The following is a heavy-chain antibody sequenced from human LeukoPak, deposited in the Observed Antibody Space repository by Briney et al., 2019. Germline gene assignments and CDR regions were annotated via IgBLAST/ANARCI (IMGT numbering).Heavy chain of an antibody. D-gene: IGHD2-2*01. CDR3: ARLHCSSTSCQIDY. Sequence: ASVKVSCKASGYTFIGYYMHWVRQAPGQGLEWMGWINPNSGGTNYAQKFQGRVTMTRDTSISTAYMELSRLRSDDTAVYYCARLHCSSTSCQIDYWGQGTLVTVSS. V-gene: IGHV1-2*02. CDR1: GYTFIGYY. CDR2: INPNSGGT. J-gene: IGHJ4*02.